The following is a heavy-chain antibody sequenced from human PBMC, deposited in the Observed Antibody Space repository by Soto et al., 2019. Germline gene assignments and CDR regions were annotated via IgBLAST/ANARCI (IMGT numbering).Heavy chain of an antibody. Sequence: EVQLVESGGGLVQPGGSLRLSCAASGFTFNRYWMKWVRQAPGRGLEWMGNINQDGSEKHYVDSVKGRFTISRDNAKDSVYLQMNSLKAEDTAMYYCARGGYDYSNPFDYRGQGTLVTVSS. V-gene: IGHV3-7*04. D-gene: IGHD4-4*01. CDR3: ARGGYDYSNPFDY. CDR1: GFTFNRYW. CDR2: INQDGSEK. J-gene: IGHJ4*02.